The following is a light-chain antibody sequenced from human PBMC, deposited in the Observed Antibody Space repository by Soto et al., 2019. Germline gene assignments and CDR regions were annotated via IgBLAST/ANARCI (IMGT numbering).Light chain of an antibody. CDR1: QSVSSD. J-gene: IGKJ1*01. Sequence: EIVMTQSPATLSVSPGERATLSCRASQSVSSDLAWYQKKPGQPPRLLIYGASTRATGIPVRFSGSGSETEFALTISSLQSEDFAVYYCQQYNKWPTFGQGTKVVIK. CDR3: QQYNKWPT. CDR2: GAS. V-gene: IGKV3-15*01.